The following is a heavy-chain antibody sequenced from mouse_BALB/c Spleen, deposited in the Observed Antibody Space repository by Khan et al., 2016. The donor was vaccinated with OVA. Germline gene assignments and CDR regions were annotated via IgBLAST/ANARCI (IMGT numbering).Heavy chain of an antibody. Sequence: EVMLVESGGDLVRPGGSLKLSCAASGFTFSAYGMSWVRQSPDKRLEWVATINSDGYYTYYPDSLKGRFTISRENAKNTLSLQMRCLKSADSAIVYVASPLTGSFAYVGQGTLVTVSS. V-gene: IGHV5-6*01. D-gene: IGHD4-1*01. CDR3: ASPLTGSFAY. J-gene: IGHJ3*01. CDR2: INSDGYYT. CDR1: GFTFSAYG.